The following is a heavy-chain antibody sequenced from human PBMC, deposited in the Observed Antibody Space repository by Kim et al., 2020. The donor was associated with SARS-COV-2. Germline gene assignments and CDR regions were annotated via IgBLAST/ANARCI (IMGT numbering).Heavy chain of an antibody. CDR1: GGTFSSYA. CDR3: AREITADDDAFDI. V-gene: IGHV1-69*13. Sequence: SVKVSCKASGGTFSSYAISWVRQAPGQGLEWMGGIIPIFGTANYAQKFQGRVTITADESTSTAYMELSSLRSEDTAVYYCAREITADDDAFDIWGQGTMVTVSS. CDR2: IIPIFGTA. J-gene: IGHJ3*02. D-gene: IGHD5-18*01.